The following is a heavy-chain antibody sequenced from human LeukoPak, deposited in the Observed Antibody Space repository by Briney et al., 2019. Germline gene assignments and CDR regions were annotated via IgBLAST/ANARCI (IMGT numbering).Heavy chain of an antibody. CDR2: ISSSSSYI. CDR3: ARGAYDYGDYAYY. CDR1: GFTFSSYS. D-gene: IGHD4-17*01. Sequence: GGSLRLPCAASGFTFSSYSMNWVRQAPGKGLEWVSSISSSSSYIYYADSVKGRFTISRDNAKNSLYLQMNSLRAEDTAVYYCARGAYDYGDYAYYWGQGTLVTVSS. V-gene: IGHV3-21*01. J-gene: IGHJ4*02.